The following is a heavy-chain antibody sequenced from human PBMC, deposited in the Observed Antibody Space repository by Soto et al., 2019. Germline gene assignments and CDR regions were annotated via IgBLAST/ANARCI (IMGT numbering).Heavy chain of an antibody. CDR3: AHRSGRYFFPY. CDR1: GFSLSTSGVG. CDR2: IYWDDDK. J-gene: IGHJ4*02. V-gene: IGHV2-5*02. D-gene: IGHD1-26*01. Sequence: QITLKESGPTLVKPTQTLTLTCTFSGFSLSTSGVGVGWIRQPPGKALEWLALIYWDDDKRYSPSLKSRLTVTMDTTKNQAVLTATNMDPVDTATYFCAHRSGRYFFPYWGQGTLVTVSS.